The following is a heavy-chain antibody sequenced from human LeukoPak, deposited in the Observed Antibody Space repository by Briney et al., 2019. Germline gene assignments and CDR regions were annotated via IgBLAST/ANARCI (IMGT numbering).Heavy chain of an antibody. J-gene: IGHJ1*01. CDR2: INHSGST. CDR1: GGSFSGYY. CDR3: ARGPWGYYDSSGYYGTKYFQN. V-gene: IGHV4-34*01. D-gene: IGHD3-22*01. Sequence: SETLSPTCAVYGGSFSGYYWSWIRQPPGKGLEWIGEINHSGSTNYNPSLKSRVTISVDTSKNQFSLKLSSVTAADTAVYYCARGPWGYYDSSGYYGTKYFQNWGQGALGTVSS.